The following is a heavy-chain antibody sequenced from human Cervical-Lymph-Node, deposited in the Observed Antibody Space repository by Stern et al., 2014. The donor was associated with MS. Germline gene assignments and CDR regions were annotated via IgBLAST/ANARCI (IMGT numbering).Heavy chain of an antibody. CDR1: GYSFTNYW. Sequence: EVQLVQSGAGVKRPGQSLKISCRASGYSFTNYWVAWVRQKPGKALEWMGIIHPSDSEVRYSPSFQGRVTMSVDRSINTAYLQWSSLQPSDTAMYYCARQLGHSNFLHYWGQGVLVTVSS. CDR2: IHPSDSEV. CDR3: ARQLGHSNFLHY. J-gene: IGHJ4*02. D-gene: IGHD4-11*01. V-gene: IGHV5-51*01.